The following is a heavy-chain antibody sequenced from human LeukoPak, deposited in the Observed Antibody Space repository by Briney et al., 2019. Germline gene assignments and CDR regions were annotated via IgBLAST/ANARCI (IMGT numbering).Heavy chain of an antibody. J-gene: IGHJ5*02. CDR2: INRDGSST. CDR3: ARAIKGVDSDNYYINWFDP. CDR1: GFTLSRYR. Sequence: GGSLRLSCAASGFTLSRYRMHWVRQAPGKGLVWVSRINRDGSSTNYADSVKGRFTISRDNAKNTVDLQTDSLRAEDTAVYYCARAIKGVDSDNYYINWFDPWGQGTLVTVSS. D-gene: IGHD3-10*01. V-gene: IGHV3-74*01.